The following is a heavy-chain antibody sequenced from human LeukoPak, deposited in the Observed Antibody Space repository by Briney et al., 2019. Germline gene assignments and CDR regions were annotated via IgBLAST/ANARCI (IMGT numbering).Heavy chain of an antibody. D-gene: IGHD3-3*01. CDR3: ARYPIFGVAH. Sequence: GGCLRLSCAASGFTFTSYAMHWVRQAPGKGLEWVAVISYDGSNKYYADSVKGRFTISRDNSKNTLYLQMNSLRAEDTAVYYCARYPIFGVAHWGPGTLVTVSS. V-gene: IGHV3-30-3*01. CDR1: GFTFTSYA. J-gene: IGHJ4*02. CDR2: ISYDGSNK.